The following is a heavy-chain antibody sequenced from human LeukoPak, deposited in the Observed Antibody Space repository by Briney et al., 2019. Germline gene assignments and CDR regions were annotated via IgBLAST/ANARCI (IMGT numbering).Heavy chain of an antibody. Sequence: SETLSLTCAVSGGSISSSNWGSCVRQPPGKGLEWIGEIYHIRSTNCHPSLKSRVTISVDKSKNQFSLKLSSVTAADTAVYYCARASTAVWAFDIWGQGTMVTVSS. D-gene: IGHD4-17*01. CDR1: GGSISSSNW. CDR2: IYHIRST. CDR3: ARASTAVWAFDI. J-gene: IGHJ3*02. V-gene: IGHV4-4*02.